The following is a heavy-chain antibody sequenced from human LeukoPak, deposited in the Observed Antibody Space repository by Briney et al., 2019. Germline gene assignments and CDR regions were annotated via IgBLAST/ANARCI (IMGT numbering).Heavy chain of an antibody. J-gene: IGHJ4*02. CDR3: ARGVLGYCSSTSCPTDY. V-gene: IGHV1-18*01. CDR1: GGTFSSYA. CDR2: ISAYNGNT. Sequence: ASVKVSCKASGGTFSSYAISWVRQAPGQGLEWMGWISAYNGNTNYAQKLQGRVTMTTDTSTSTAYMELRSLRSDDTAVYYCARGVLGYCSSTSCPTDYWGQGTLVTVSS. D-gene: IGHD2-2*01.